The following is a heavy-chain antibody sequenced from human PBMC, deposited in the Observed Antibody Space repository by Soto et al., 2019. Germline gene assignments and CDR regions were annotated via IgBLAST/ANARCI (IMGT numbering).Heavy chain of an antibody. D-gene: IGHD4-17*01. CDR1: GSSISSSNW. CDR2: IHHDGST. J-gene: IGHJ4*02. V-gene: IGHV4-4*02. CDR3: ARKPDGVRFDY. Sequence: QVQLQESGPGLVKPSGTLSLTCAVSGSSISSSNWWSWVRQPPGEGLEWIGEIHHDGSTNYNPSLKRRVTIWVDKSKNQFSLNLGSVTAADTAVYYCARKPDGVRFDYWGQGTLVTVSS.